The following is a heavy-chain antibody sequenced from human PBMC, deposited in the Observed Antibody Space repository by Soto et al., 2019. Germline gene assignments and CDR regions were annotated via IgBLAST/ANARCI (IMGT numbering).Heavy chain of an antibody. J-gene: IGHJ3*01. V-gene: IGHV1-46*01. D-gene: IGHD4-17*01. CDR2: INPTSDYT. Sequence: GASVKVSCKASGYNLTSYYMQWVRQAPGQGLEWMGMINPTSDYTNYAQKFQGRVTLTSDTSTSTVYMELSSLRSEDTALYYCAKRVGGPTVVTPDSGFDLWGQGTMVTVSS. CDR1: GYNLTSYY. CDR3: AKRVGGPTVVTPDSGFDL.